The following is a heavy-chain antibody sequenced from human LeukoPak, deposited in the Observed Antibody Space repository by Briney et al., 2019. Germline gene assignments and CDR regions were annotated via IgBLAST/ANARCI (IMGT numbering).Heavy chain of an antibody. CDR1: GYTFTSYD. Sequence: ASVKVSCKASGYTFTSYDINWMRQATGQGLEWMGWMNPNSGNTGYAQKFQGRVTITRDTSASTAYMELSSLRSEDTAVYYCASSRRIHALGMDVWGQGTTVTVSS. J-gene: IGHJ6*02. D-gene: IGHD2-2*01. CDR3: ASSRRIHALGMDV. V-gene: IGHV1-8*03. CDR2: MNPNSGNT.